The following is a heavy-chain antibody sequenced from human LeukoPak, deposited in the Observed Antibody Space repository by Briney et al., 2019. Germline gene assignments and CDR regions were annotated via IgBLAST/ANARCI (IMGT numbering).Heavy chain of an antibody. CDR2: INPSGGST. CDR1: GYTLTELS. J-gene: IGHJ6*02. Sequence: ASVKVSCKVSGYTLTELSMHWVRQAPGQGLEWMGIINPSGGSTSYAQKFQGRVTMTRDTSTSTVYMELSSLRSEDTAVYYCARSMRAYHYDSSDYYPQDYNFYPQDYNFGMEVWGQGTTVTVSS. V-gene: IGHV1-46*01. D-gene: IGHD3-22*01. CDR3: ARSMRAYHYDSSDYYPQDYNFYPQDYNFGMEV.